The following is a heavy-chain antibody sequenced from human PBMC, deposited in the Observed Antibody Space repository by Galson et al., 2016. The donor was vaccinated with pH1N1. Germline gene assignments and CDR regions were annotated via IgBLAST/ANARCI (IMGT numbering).Heavy chain of an antibody. CDR1: GDSVSSNSAA. CDR3: ARDGIAAAGIRRDQYYFDY. D-gene: IGHD6-13*01. J-gene: IGHJ4*02. V-gene: IGHV6-1*01. Sequence: CAISGDSVSSNSAAWNWIRQSPSRGLEWLGRTYYRSKWYNDYAVSVKSRITINPDTSKNQFSLPLKSVTPEDTAVYYCARDGIAAAGIRRDQYYFDYWGQGTLVTVSS. CDR2: TYYRSKWYN.